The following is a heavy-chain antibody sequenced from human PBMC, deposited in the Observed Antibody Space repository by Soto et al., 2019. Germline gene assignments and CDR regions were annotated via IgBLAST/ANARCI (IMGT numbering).Heavy chain of an antibody. J-gene: IGHJ6*02. Sequence: GGSLRLSCAASEFTFSSYAMNWVRQAPGKGLEWVSVIRGGGGTTYYADCVKGRFRISRDNSKNTLYLQMNSLRVEDTAVYYCAKGKVAYDNSGLQYFYYFPMNVWGQGTTVTVSS. V-gene: IGHV3-23*01. CDR3: AKGKVAYDNSGLQYFYYFPMNV. CDR1: EFTFSSYA. D-gene: IGHD3-22*01. CDR2: IRGGGGTT.